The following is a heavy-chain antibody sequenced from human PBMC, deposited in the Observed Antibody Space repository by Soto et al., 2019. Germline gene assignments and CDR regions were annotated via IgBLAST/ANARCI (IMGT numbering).Heavy chain of an antibody. J-gene: IGHJ4*02. CDR1: GGTFSSYA. CDR2: IIPIFGTA. CDR3: ARDGFDDSYGYHYFDY. V-gene: IGHV1-69*13. D-gene: IGHD5-18*01. Sequence: GASVKVSCKASGGTFSSYAISWVRQAPGQGLEWMGGIIPIFGTANYAQKFQGRVTITADESTSTAYMELSSLRSEDTAVYYCARDGFDDSYGYHYFDYWGKGTLVTVSS.